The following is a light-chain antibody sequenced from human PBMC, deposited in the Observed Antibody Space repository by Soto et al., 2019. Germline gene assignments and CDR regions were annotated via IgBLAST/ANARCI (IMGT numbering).Light chain of an antibody. CDR3: QQYAESPLT. J-gene: IGKJ4*01. V-gene: IGKV3-20*01. CDR2: GAS. CDR1: QSIAKSY. Sequence: ETVLTQSPGTVSLSPGEIATLSCRASQSIAKSYLAWFQHKPGQAPRLLIYGASTRATGIPDRFRGSGSGTDFTLTVSRLESEDFAVYYCQQYAESPLTFGGGTKVEIK.